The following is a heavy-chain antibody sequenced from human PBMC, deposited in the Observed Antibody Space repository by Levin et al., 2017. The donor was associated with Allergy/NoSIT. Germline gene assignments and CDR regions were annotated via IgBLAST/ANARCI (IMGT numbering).Heavy chain of an antibody. CDR2: IYYSGST. J-gene: IGHJ4*02. D-gene: IGHD2-15*01. CDR3: ARDHGYCSGGSCLVYDY. CDR1: GGSISSYY. Sequence: SETLSLTCTVSGGSISSYYWSWIRQPPGKGLEWIGYIYYSGSTNYNPSLKSRVTISVDTSKNQFSLKLSSVTAADTAVYYCARDHGYCSGGSCLVYDYWGQGTLVTVSS. V-gene: IGHV4-59*01.